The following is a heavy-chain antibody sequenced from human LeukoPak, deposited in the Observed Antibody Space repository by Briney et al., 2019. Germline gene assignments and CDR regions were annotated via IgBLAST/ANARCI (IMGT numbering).Heavy chain of an antibody. Sequence: GGSLRLSCAASGFSFSYYWMHWVRQAPGKGLEWVSRIDTNGATYADSVKGRFTISRDNAKNTLYLQMDSLRAEDTAVYYCARDRSFNDAPDVWGQGTMVSVSS. CDR1: GFSFSYYW. D-gene: IGHD1-26*01. CDR2: IDTNGA. V-gene: IGHV3-74*01. J-gene: IGHJ3*01. CDR3: ARDRSFNDAPDV.